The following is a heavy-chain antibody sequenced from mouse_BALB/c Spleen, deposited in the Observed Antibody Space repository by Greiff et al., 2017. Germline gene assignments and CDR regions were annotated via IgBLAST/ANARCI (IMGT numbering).Heavy chain of an antibody. CDR1: GFTFSSYA. J-gene: IGHJ4*01. CDR3: ARGGGNYDFMDY. Sequence: EVQLVESGGGLVKPGGSLKLSCAASGFTFSSYAMSWVRQTPEKRLEWVASISSGGSTYYPDSVKGRFTISRGNARNILYLQMSSLRSEDTAMYYCARGGGNYDFMDYWGQGTSVTVSS. CDR2: ISSGGST. V-gene: IGHV5-6-5*01. D-gene: IGHD2-1*01.